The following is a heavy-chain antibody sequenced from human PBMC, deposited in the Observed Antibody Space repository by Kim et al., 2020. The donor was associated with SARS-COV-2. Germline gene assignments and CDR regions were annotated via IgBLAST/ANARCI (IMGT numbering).Heavy chain of an antibody. Sequence: RYSPSLKSRLTITKDTSKNQVVLTMTNMDPVDTATYYCAHRRGSGSAFDYWGQGTLVTVSS. V-gene: IGHV2-5*01. J-gene: IGHJ4*02. CDR3: AHRRGSGSAFDY. D-gene: IGHD6-19*01.